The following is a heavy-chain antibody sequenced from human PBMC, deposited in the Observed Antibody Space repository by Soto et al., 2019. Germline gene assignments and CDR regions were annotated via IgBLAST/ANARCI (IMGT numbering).Heavy chain of an antibody. J-gene: IGHJ3*02. Sequence: ASVKVSCKASGYTFTSYYIHWVRQAPGQGLEWMGIINPSGGSTTYAQKFQGRVIMTRDTSTSTVYMELRILRSEDTTVYFCVRDRAHGFDIWGQGTMVTVSS. V-gene: IGHV1-46*01. CDR2: INPSGGST. CDR3: VRDRAHGFDI. CDR1: GYTFTSYY.